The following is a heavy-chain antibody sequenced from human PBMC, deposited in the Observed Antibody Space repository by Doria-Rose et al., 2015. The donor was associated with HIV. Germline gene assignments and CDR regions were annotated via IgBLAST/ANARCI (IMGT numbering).Heavy chain of an antibody. J-gene: IGHJ4*02. Sequence: QVQLVQSGGGVVQPGRSLTLSCVVSEFTFSNYAMHWVRQAPGKGLEWVAVTSSDGSHKYYVDSVKGRFTISRDNSKNTLYLQIYSLRPDDTAVYYCAKVPSKQWLAYYFDYWGQGTLVTVSS. D-gene: IGHD6-19*01. CDR1: EFTFSNYA. CDR2: TSSDGSHK. V-gene: IGHV3-30*18. CDR3: AKVPSKQWLAYYFDY.